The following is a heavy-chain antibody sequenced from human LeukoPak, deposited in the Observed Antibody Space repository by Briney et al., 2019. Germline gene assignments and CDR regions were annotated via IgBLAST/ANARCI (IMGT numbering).Heavy chain of an antibody. CDR3: GRGHRSDSSGSSLLGDY. J-gene: IGHJ4*02. Sequence: SETLCLTCTVSGGSISRYYLSWIRQPPGKGLEWIGYIYYSGSTNYNPSLKSRVTISVDTSKNQFSLKLSSVTAADTAVYYCGRGHRSDSSGSSLLGDYWGQGSLVTVSS. CDR1: GGSISRYY. CDR2: IYYSGST. V-gene: IGHV4-59*01. D-gene: IGHD3-22*01.